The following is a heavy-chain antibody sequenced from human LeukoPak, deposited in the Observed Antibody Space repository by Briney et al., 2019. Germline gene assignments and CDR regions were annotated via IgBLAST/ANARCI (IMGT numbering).Heavy chain of an antibody. CDR2: INPNSGGT. CDR3: ARGDILTGYYRAVDY. V-gene: IGHV1-2*02. CDR1: GYTFTGYY. Sequence: ASVTVSCKSSGYTFTGYYMHWVRQAPGQGLEWMGWINPNSGGTNYAQKFQGRVTMTRDTSISTAYMELSRLRSDDTAVYYCARGDILTGYYRAVDYWGQGTLVTVSS. D-gene: IGHD3-9*01. J-gene: IGHJ4*02.